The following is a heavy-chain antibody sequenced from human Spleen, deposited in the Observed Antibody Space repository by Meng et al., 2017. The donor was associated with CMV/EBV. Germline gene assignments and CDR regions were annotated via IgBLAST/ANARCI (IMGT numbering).Heavy chain of an antibody. CDR3: ARGPSRRAQYTNSFDY. V-gene: IGHV3-72*01. CDR1: GFTFSEHY. Sequence: GESLKISCAASGFTFSEHYMDWVRQTPGKGLEWVGRTRDKANSYTTEYAASVKGRFTISRDDSKNSLYLQMNSLKTEGTAVYYCARGPSRRAQYTNSFDYWGQGTLVTVSS. CDR2: TRDKANSYTT. J-gene: IGHJ4*02. D-gene: IGHD6-13*01.